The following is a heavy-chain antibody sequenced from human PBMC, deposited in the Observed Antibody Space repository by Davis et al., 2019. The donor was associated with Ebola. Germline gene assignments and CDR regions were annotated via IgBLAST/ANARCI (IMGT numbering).Heavy chain of an antibody. Sequence: AASVKVSCKASGGTFSSYTISWVRQAPGQGLEWMGRIIPILGIANYAQKFQGRVTITADKSTSTAYMELSSLRSEDTAVYYCASQHPSMVAFDYWGQGTLVTVSS. J-gene: IGHJ4*02. CDR3: ASQHPSMVAFDY. CDR1: GGTFSSYT. D-gene: IGHD5-12*01. CDR2: IIPILGIA. V-gene: IGHV1-69*02.